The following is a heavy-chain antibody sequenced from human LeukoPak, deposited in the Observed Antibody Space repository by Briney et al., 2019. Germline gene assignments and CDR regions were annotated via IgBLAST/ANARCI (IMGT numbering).Heavy chain of an antibody. D-gene: IGHD5-12*01. J-gene: IGHJ4*02. CDR1: GYSFTSFY. CDR3: ARVEARSSDDSGYPF. V-gene: IGHV1-2*02. Sequence: GASVKVSCKASGYSFTSFYVHWVRQAPGQGPEWMGWINPNNGGTNYARQFQGRVTLTRGTSINTAYMDLTRLTSDDTAVYYCARVEARSSDDSGYPFWGQGTLVTVSS. CDR2: INPNNGGT.